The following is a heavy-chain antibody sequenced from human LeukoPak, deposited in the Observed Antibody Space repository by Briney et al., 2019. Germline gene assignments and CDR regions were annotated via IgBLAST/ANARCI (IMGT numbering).Heavy chain of an antibody. D-gene: IGHD3-16*01. Sequence: ASVKVSCKAPGYTFTDYYLHWVRQAPGQGLEWMGWINPNSGDTKYAQNFQGRVTMTGDTSISTGYMELSGLTSDDTAVYYCARDIWNLRLIYYWGQGTLVTVSS. V-gene: IGHV1-2*02. CDR2: INPNSGDT. CDR1: GYTFTDYY. CDR3: ARDIWNLRLIYY. J-gene: IGHJ4*02.